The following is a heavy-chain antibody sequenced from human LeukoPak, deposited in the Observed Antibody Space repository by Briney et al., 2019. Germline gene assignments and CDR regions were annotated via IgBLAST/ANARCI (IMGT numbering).Heavy chain of an antibody. D-gene: IGHD2-15*01. V-gene: IGHV3-48*01. CDR3: ARELYSDY. Sequence: SGGSLRLSCAASGFTFSSYSMNWVRQAPGKGLEWVSYISSSSSTIYYADSVKGRFTISRDNAKNSLYLQMNSLRAEDTAVYYCARELYSDYWGQGTLVTVSS. J-gene: IGHJ4*02. CDR1: GFTFSSYS. CDR2: ISSSSSTI.